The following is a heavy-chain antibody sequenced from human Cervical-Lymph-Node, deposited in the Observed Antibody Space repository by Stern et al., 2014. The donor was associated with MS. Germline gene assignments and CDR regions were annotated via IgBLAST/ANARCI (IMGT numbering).Heavy chain of an antibody. CDR3: VRESNAAGIPSGSFDI. D-gene: IGHD6-13*01. CDR1: GLTFSSYS. J-gene: IGHJ3*02. Sequence: VQLVESGGDLVQPGGSLRLSCAGSGLTFSSYSMNWVRQAPGKGLEWVSYISPSSTTIYYADSVKGRFTISRDNAKNSLYLQMNSLRDEDTAVYYCVRESNAAGIPSGSFDIWGQGTMVTVSS. CDR2: ISPSSTTI. V-gene: IGHV3-48*02.